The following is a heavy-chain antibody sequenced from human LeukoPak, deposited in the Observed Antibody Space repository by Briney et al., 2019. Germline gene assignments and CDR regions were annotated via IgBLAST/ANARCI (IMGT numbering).Heavy chain of an antibody. CDR2: ISYDGSNK. J-gene: IGHJ4*02. Sequence: QPGGSLRLSCAASGLTFSSYAMHWVRQAPGKGLEWVAVISYDGSNKYYADSVKGRFTISRDNSKNTLYLQMNSLRAEDTAVYYCARDPEAVVVITTFDYWGQGTLVTVSS. D-gene: IGHD3-22*01. CDR1: GLTFSSYA. V-gene: IGHV3-30*04. CDR3: ARDPEAVVVITTFDY.